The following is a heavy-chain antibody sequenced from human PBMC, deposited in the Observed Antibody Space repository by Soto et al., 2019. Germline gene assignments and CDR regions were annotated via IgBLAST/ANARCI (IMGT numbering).Heavy chain of an antibody. CDR3: ARGYYYGSGITGYYYGMDV. CDR1: GGTFSSYA. Sequence: SVKVSCKASGGTFSSYAISWVRPAPGQGLEWMGGIIPIFGTANYAQKFQGRVTITADESTSTAYMEMSSLRSEDTAVYYCARGYYYGSGITGYYYGMDVWG. D-gene: IGHD3-10*01. CDR2: IIPIFGTA. V-gene: IGHV1-69*13. J-gene: IGHJ6*02.